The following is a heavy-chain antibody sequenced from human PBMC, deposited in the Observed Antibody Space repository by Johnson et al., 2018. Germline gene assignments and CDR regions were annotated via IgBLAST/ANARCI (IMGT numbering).Heavy chain of an antibody. CDR3: ARGGARGFDAFDI. V-gene: IGHV1-8*01. D-gene: IGHD5-12*01. Sequence: VQLVESGAEVKKPXASVXVSCKASGYTFTSYDINWVRQATGQGLEWMGWMNPNRGNTGYAQEVQGRVTMTRNTSISTAYMELSSLRSADTAVYYWARGGARGFDAFDIWGQGTMVTVSS. CDR2: MNPNRGNT. J-gene: IGHJ3*02. CDR1: GYTFTSYD.